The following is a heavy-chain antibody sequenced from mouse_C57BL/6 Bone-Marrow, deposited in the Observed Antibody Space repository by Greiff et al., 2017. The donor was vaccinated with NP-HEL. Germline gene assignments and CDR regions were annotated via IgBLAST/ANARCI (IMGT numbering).Heavy chain of an antibody. Sequence: EVKLVESGPELVKPGDSVKISCKASGYSFTGYFMNWVMQSHGKSLEWIGRINPYNGDTFYNQKFKGKATLTVDKSSSTAHMELRSLTSEDSAVYYCAEEGGTWGYFDVWGTGTTVTVSS. CDR3: AEEGGTWGYFDV. D-gene: IGHD3-3*01. J-gene: IGHJ1*03. CDR1: GYSFTGYF. V-gene: IGHV1-20*01. CDR2: INPYNGDT.